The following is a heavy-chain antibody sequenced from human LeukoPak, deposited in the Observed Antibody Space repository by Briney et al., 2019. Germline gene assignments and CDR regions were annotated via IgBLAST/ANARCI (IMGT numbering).Heavy chain of an antibody. J-gene: IGHJ4*02. D-gene: IGHD6-19*01. CDR1: GFIFSKYW. CDR2: INTDGTVT. Sequence: GGSLRLSCAASGFIFSKYWMLWVRQAPGKGLESVSRINTDGTVTTYADSVKGRFTVSRDNADNTMFLQMNSVRDEDTAVYYCATKQWLAPPPDSWGQGTPVTVSS. V-gene: IGHV3-74*01. CDR3: ATKQWLAPPPDS.